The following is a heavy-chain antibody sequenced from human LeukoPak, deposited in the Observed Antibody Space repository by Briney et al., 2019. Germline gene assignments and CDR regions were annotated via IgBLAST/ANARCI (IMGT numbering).Heavy chain of an antibody. CDR1: GFTFDNYR. CDR3: ARGDLTGYPFDY. D-gene: IGHD3-9*01. V-gene: IGHV4-59*08. Sequence: GSLRLSCAASGFTFDNYRMSWVRQAPGKGLEWIGYISGNTNYNPSLKSRVTISVDTSKNQISLKLSSVTAADTAVYYCARGDLTGYPFDYWGQGALVTVSS. CDR2: ISGNT. J-gene: IGHJ4*02.